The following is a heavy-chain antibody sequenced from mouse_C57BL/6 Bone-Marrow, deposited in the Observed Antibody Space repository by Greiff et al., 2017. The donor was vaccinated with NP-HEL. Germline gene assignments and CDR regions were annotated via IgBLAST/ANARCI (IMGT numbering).Heavy chain of an antibody. D-gene: IGHD1-1*01. Sequence: QVQLQQSGAELVKPGASVKLSCKASGYTFTTYWMQWVKQRPGQGIEWIGEIDPSDSYTNYNQKFKGKATLTVDTSSSTANMQLSSLTSEDSAVYYCARKAYYGRSYEFAYWGQGTLVTVSA. V-gene: IGHV1-50*01. CDR3: ARKAYYGRSYEFAY. CDR1: GYTFTTYW. CDR2: IDPSDSYT. J-gene: IGHJ3*01.